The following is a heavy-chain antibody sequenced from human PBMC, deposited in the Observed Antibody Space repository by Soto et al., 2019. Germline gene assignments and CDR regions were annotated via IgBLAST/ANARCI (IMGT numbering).Heavy chain of an antibody. V-gene: IGHV3-23*01. D-gene: IGHD7-27*01. CDR1: GFTFSSYA. CDR3: AKSITGVNFDY. CDR2: ISGSGGST. J-gene: IGHJ4*02. Sequence: EVQLLESGGVLVQPGGSLRLSCAASGFTFSSYAMSWVRQAPGQGLEWVSAISGSGGSTYYADSVKGRFTISRDNSKNTLYLQMNSLRAEDTAVYDCAKSITGVNFDYWGQGTLVTVSS.